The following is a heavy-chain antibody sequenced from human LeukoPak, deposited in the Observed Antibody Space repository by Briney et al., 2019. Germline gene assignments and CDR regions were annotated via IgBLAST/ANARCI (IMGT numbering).Heavy chain of an antibody. CDR1: GFTFSSYW. Sequence: GGSLRLSCAASGFTFSSYWMHWVRQAPGKGLVWVSRINTDGSSTSYADSVKGRFTISRDNAKNTLYLQMNSLRAEDTAVYYCARAPGEWFTWDYWGQGTLVTVSS. J-gene: IGHJ4*02. CDR3: ARAPGEWFTWDY. D-gene: IGHD3-3*01. V-gene: IGHV3-74*01. CDR2: INTDGSST.